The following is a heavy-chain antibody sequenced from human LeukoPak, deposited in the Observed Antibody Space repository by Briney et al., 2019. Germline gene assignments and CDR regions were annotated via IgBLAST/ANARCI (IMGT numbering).Heavy chain of an antibody. CDR3: ARGPSGVTFDY. D-gene: IGHD5-18*01. V-gene: IGHV3-53*01. CDR1: GFTVSTNY. CDR2: INGDYST. J-gene: IGHJ4*02. Sequence: GGSLRLSCAASGFTVSTNYMSWVRQAPGKGLEWVSVINGDYSTYYADSVKGRFTISRDNSKNTLYLQMNSLRVEDTAVYYCARGPSGVTFDYWGQGTLVTVSS.